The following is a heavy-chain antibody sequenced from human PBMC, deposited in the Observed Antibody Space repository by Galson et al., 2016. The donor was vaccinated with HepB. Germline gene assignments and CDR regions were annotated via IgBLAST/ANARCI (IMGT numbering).Heavy chain of an antibody. D-gene: IGHD6-13*01. J-gene: IGHJ5*02. Sequence: SCKASGYTFTSYYIHWVRQAPGQGLEWMGIINPSGGSTSYAQKFQGRVTMTRDTSTSTVYMELSSLRSEDTAVYYCARGSIAAAGSGDWFDPWGQGTLVTVSS. CDR3: ARGSIAAAGSGDWFDP. CDR2: INPSGGST. V-gene: IGHV1-46*01. CDR1: GYTFTSYY.